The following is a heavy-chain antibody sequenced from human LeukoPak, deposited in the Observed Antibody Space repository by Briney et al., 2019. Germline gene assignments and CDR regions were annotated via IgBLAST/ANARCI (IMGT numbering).Heavy chain of an antibody. CDR1: GGSISSYF. D-gene: IGHD4-17*01. J-gene: IGHJ3*02. CDR3: ARKKTTVTTDAFDI. V-gene: IGHV4-59*13. Sequence: SETLSLTCTVSGGSISSYFWCWVRQPPARGMEWDGCVYYCGSTNSNPSLQSRDTISVDTSKSQLSVKLTYICAAVSAVIYYARKKTTVTTDAFDIWGQGTMVTVSS. CDR2: VYYCGST.